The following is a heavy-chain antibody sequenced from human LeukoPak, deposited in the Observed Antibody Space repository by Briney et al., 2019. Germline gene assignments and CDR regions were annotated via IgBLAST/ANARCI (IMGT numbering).Heavy chain of an antibody. V-gene: IGHV3-30*03. CDR1: GFTFSSYG. CDR2: ISYDGSNK. J-gene: IGHJ3*02. Sequence: GGSLRLSCAASGFTFSSYGMHWVRQAPGKGLEWVAVISYDGSNKYSADSVKGRFTISRDNSENTLYLQMNSLRADDTAVYYCAGVDAAMPDAFDIWGQGTTVTVSS. CDR3: AGVDAAMPDAFDI. D-gene: IGHD5-18*01.